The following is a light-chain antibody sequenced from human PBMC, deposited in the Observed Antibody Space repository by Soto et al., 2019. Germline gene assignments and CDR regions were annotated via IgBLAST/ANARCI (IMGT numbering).Light chain of an antibody. CDR1: SSNIGSNT. J-gene: IGLJ1*01. Sequence: QSVLTQPPSASGTPGQRVTISCSGSSSNIGSNTVNWYQHLPGTAPKLLIYSHNQRPSGVPDRFSGSKSGTSASLAISGLQSEDEADYYCAAWDDSLNGRVFGTGTKVTVL. V-gene: IGLV1-44*01. CDR3: AAWDDSLNGRV. CDR2: SHN.